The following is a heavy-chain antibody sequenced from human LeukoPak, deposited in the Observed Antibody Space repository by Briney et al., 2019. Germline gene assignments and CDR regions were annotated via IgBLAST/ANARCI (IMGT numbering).Heavy chain of an antibody. V-gene: IGHV3-30-3*01. D-gene: IGHD3-3*01. CDR1: GFTFSSYA. CDR2: ISYDGSNK. CDR3: ARDYKSPDFWSGYPPYHFDH. Sequence: GGSLRLSCAASGFTFSSYAMHWVRQAPGKGLEWVAVISYDGSNKYYADSVKGRFTISRDNSKNTLYLQMNSLRAEDTAVYYCARDYKSPDFWSGYPPYHFDHWGQGTLVTVSS. J-gene: IGHJ4*02.